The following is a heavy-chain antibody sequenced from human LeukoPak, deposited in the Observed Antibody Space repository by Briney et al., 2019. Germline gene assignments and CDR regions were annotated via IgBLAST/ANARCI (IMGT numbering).Heavy chain of an antibody. D-gene: IGHD2-15*01. V-gene: IGHV4-34*01. CDR1: GGSFSGYY. CDR3: ETSVVIVEDAFDI. Sequence: SETLSLTCAVYGGSFSGYYWAWIRQPPGKGLEWIVEVNHRGRTKYNPSLQSRVTISVARSKDQYSLKLSSVTAADTAVDYCETSVVIVEDAFDIWGQGTMVTVSS. CDR2: VNHRGRT. J-gene: IGHJ3*02.